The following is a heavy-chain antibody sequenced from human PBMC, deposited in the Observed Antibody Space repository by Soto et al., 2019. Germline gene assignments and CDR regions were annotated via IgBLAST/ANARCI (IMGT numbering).Heavy chain of an antibody. CDR3: ARSYRDSYEP. J-gene: IGHJ5*02. CDR1: GGSISNNY. V-gene: IGHV4-4*07. Sequence: QVQLQESGPRLVKPSEPLSLTCNESGGSISNNYWTWIRQPAGKGLEWIGRIYSNGRTNFNPSLKSRIIMSIDTSKNHFSLKLTSVTAADTAVYYCARSYRDSYEPWGQGTLVTVAS. D-gene: IGHD3-16*02. CDR2: IYSNGRT.